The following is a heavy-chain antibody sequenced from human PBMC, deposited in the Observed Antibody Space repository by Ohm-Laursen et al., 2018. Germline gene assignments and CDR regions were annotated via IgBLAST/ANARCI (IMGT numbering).Heavy chain of an antibody. CDR1: GFTFSSYG. CDR2: ISYDGSNK. V-gene: IGHV3-30*03. D-gene: IGHD4-11*01. Sequence: SLRLSCAASGFTFSSYGMHWVRQAPGKGLEWVAVISYDGSNKYYADSVKGRFTISRDNSKNTLYLQMNSLRAKDTAVYYCASVTAGWGQGTLVTVSS. CDR3: ASVTAG. J-gene: IGHJ4*02.